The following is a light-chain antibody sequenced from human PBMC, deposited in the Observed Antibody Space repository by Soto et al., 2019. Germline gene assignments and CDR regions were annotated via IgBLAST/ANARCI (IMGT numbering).Light chain of an antibody. V-gene: IGKV3-15*01. J-gene: IGKJ1*01. CDR1: QSVGSN. Sequence: EIVMTQSPATLSVSPGERATLSCRASQSVGSNLAWYQQKPGQAPRLLIYGASTRATGIPARFSSSGSGTEFNLTISSLQSEDFDIYYCQHYNHLPRTFGQGTKVEIK. CDR3: QHYNHLPRT. CDR2: GAS.